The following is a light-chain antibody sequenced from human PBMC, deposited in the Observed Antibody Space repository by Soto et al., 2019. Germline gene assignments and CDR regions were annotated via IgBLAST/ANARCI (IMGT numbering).Light chain of an antibody. CDR1: QTIRKY. CDR3: HQSFTSPNT. Sequence: DIQMTQSPSSLSASLGDRVTITCRASQTIRKYLSWYQQNPGTAPRLLIYGAPTLQMVIPPRVSGIGSGTDFTRIIDDLQPEDSATYYCHQSFTSPNTFGGGTKIQIK. V-gene: IGKV1-39*01. CDR2: GAP. J-gene: IGKJ4*01.